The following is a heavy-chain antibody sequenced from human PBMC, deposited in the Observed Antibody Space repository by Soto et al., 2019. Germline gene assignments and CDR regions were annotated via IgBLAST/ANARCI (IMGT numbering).Heavy chain of an antibody. V-gene: IGHV3-23*01. CDR3: AKDLAVRGVIKPLDY. D-gene: IGHD3-10*01. CDR1: GFPFSSVG. Sequence: GGSLRLSCAASGFPFSSVGMSWVRQSPGKGLGWVSAIGGNGVSTYYADSVKGRFTISRDNSKNMLYLLVNSLRAEDTALYYCAKDLAVRGVIKPLDYWGQGTLVTVSS. J-gene: IGHJ4*02. CDR2: IGGNGVST.